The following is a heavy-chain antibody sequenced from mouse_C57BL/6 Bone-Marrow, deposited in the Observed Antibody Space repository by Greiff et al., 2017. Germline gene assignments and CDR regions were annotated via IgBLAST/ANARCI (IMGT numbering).Heavy chain of an antibody. J-gene: IGHJ1*03. V-gene: IGHV5-12*01. Sequence: EVQLVESGGGLVQPGGSLKLSCAASGFTFSDYYMYWVRQTPEKRLEWVAYISNGGGSTYYPDTVKGRFTISRDNAKNTLYLQMSRLKSEDTAMYYCSYYYGSREDWYFDVWGTGTTVTVSS. CDR1: GFTFSDYY. CDR2: ISNGGGST. D-gene: IGHD1-1*01. CDR3: SYYYGSREDWYFDV.